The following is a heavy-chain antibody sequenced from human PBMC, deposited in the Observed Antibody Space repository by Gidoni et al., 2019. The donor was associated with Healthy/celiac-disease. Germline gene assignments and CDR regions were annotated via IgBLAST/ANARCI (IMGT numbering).Heavy chain of an antibody. CDR1: GVTFSSYA. CDR3: AKVRQGVWLPFFDY. J-gene: IGHJ4*02. V-gene: IGHV3-23*01. CDR2: ISGSGGST. Sequence: EVQLLETGGGLVQPGGSLRLHCAASGVTFSSYAMGWVRQAPGKGLEWGSAISGSGGSTYYADSVKGRFTISRDNSKNTLYLQMNSLRAEDTAVYYCAKVRQGVWLPFFDYWGQGTLVTVSS. D-gene: IGHD5-12*01.